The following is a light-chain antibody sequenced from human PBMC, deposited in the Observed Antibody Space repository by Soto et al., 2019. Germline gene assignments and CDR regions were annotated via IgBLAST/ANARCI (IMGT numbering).Light chain of an antibody. CDR3: SSYTSSNTVL. J-gene: IGLJ2*01. CDR2: DVT. Sequence: QSALTQPASVSGSPGQSITISCTGTSSDVGGYNYVSWYQQHPLKAPKVLIYDVTNRPSGVSNRFSGSKSGNTASLTISGLQADDEADYYCSSYTSSNTVLFGGGTKLTVL. V-gene: IGLV2-14*01. CDR1: SSDVGGYNY.